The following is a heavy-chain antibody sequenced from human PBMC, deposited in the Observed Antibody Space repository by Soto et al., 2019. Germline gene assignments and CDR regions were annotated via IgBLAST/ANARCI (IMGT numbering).Heavy chain of an antibody. CDR1: GGSIGTYY. V-gene: IGHV4-59*01. Sequence: PSETLSLTCTVSGGSIGTYYWSWIRQPPGKGLEWIGYIYYSGNTNYNPSLKSRVTISVDTSKNQFSLKLSSVTAADTAVYYCARGRGGNFDYWGQGTLVTVSS. D-gene: IGHD2-15*01. CDR2: IYYSGNT. J-gene: IGHJ4*02. CDR3: ARGRGGNFDY.